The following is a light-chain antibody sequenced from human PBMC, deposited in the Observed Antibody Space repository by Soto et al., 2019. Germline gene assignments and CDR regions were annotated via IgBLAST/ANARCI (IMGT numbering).Light chain of an antibody. CDR2: DAS. V-gene: IGKV3-20*01. Sequence: EIVLTQSPGTLSLSPGERATLSCRASQSVSSSYLAWYQQKPGQAPRLLIYDASSRATGIPVRFSGSGSGTDFTLTISRLEPEDFAVYYCQQFGSSVYTFGPGTKVEIK. CDR1: QSVSSSY. CDR3: QQFGSSVYT. J-gene: IGKJ2*01.